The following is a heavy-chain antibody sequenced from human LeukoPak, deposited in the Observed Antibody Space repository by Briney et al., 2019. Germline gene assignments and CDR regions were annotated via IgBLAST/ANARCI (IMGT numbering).Heavy chain of an antibody. D-gene: IGHD2-15*01. J-gene: IGHJ4*02. V-gene: IGHV3-7*01. CDR1: GFTFSNYA. CDR3: ATDCSGGSCYSQIDY. CDR2: IKQDGSEK. Sequence: PGGSLRLSCAASGFTFSNYAMHWVRQAPGKGLEWVANIKQDGSEKYYVDSVKGRFTTSRDNAKNSLYLQMNSLRAEDTAVYYCATDCSGGSCYSQIDYWGQGTLVTVSS.